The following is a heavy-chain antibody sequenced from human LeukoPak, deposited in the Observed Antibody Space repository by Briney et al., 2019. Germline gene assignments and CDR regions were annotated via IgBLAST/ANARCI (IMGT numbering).Heavy chain of an antibody. V-gene: IGHV1-46*01. J-gene: IGHJ4*02. CDR2: MNPSGGT. Sequence: ASVKVSCKASGYTXTSYYMHGVRQAPGQGLEWMGIMNPSGGTSYAQKFQGRVTMTRDTSTSTVYMVLSSLTSEDTAVYYCARGGPTDYWGQGTLVTVSS. CDR3: ARGGPTDY. CDR1: GYTXTSYY.